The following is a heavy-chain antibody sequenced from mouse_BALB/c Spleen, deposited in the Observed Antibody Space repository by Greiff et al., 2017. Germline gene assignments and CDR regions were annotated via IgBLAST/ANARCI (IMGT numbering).Heavy chain of an antibody. Sequence: EVMLVESGGGLVKPGGSLKLSCAASGFAFSSYDMSWVRQTPEKRLEWVAYISSGGGSTYYPDTVKGRFTISRDNAKNTLYLQMSSLKSEDTAMYYCARHTMITAWFADWGQGTLVTVSA. CDR3: ARHTMITAWFAD. CDR2: ISSGGGST. D-gene: IGHD2-4*01. CDR1: GFAFSSYD. V-gene: IGHV5-12-1*01. J-gene: IGHJ3*01.